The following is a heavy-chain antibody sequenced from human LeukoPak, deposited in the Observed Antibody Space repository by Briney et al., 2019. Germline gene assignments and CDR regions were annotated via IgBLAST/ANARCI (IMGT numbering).Heavy chain of an antibody. CDR3: ARADRLHGGPYLIGP. CDR2: INLNSGDI. Sequence: ASVKVSCMASGYSFTDYYMHWVRQAPGQGLEWMGWINLNSGDIKSAQKFQGRVTMTRDTSITTVYMEVSWLTSDDTAIYYCARADRLHGGPYLIGPWGQGTLVTVSS. CDR1: GYSFTDYY. V-gene: IGHV1-2*02. J-gene: IGHJ5*02. D-gene: IGHD6-6*01.